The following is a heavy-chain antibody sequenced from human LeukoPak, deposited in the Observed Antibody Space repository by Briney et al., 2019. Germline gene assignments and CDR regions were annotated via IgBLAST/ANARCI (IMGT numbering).Heavy chain of an antibody. CDR1: GGSISSYY. Sequence: SETLSLTCTVSGGSISSYYWSWIRQPPGKGLEWIGYIYYSGSTNYNPSLKSRVTISVDTSKNQFSLKLSSVTAADTAVYYCARDAGATIDYYYYYMDVWGKGTTVTVSS. V-gene: IGHV4-59*12. D-gene: IGHD1-26*01. CDR2: IYYSGST. CDR3: ARDAGATIDYYYYYMDV. J-gene: IGHJ6*03.